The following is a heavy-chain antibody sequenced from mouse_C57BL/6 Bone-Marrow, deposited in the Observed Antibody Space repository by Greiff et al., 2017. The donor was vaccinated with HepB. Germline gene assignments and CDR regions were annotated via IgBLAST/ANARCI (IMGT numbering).Heavy chain of an antibody. Sequence: QVQLQQPGAELVKPGASVKMSCKASGYTFTSYWITWVKQRPGQGLEWIGDIYPGSGSTNYNEKFKSKDTLTVDTSSSTAYMQLSSLTSDDSAVYYCARRDYYDYPHLAMDYWGQGTSVTVSS. CDR1: GYTFTSYW. V-gene: IGHV1-55*01. J-gene: IGHJ4*01. CDR3: ARRDYYDYPHLAMDY. CDR2: IYPGSGST. D-gene: IGHD2-4*01.